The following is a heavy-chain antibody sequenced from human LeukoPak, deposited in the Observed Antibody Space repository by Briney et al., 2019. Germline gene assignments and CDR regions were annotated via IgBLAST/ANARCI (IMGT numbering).Heavy chain of an antibody. J-gene: IGHJ4*02. CDR3: AREDCSGGSCYGY. CDR1: GYTFTSYY. CDR2: INPSGGST. D-gene: IGHD2-15*01. V-gene: IGHV1-46*01. Sequence: ASVKVSCKASGYTFTSYYMHWVRQAPGQGLGWMGRINPSGGSTSYAQKFQGRVTMTRDTSTSTVYMELSSLRSEDTAVYYCAREDCSGGSCYGYWGQATLVTVSS.